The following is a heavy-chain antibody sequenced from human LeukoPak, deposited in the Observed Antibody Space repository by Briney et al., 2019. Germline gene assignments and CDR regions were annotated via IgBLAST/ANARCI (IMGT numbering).Heavy chain of an antibody. Sequence: PSETLSLTCTVSGYSISTGYFWGWIRQPPAKGLEWMGNIYHGGNTYYNPSLNSRVTLSVDTSKNQLSLKLSSVTAADTAIYYCARGERWSDFWRQGTLVTVSS. D-gene: IGHD5-24*01. CDR2: IYHGGNT. J-gene: IGHJ4*02. CDR3: ARGERWSDF. CDR1: GYSISTGYF. V-gene: IGHV4-38-2*02.